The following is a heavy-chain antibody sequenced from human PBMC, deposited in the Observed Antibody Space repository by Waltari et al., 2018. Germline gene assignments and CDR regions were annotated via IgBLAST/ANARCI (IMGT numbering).Heavy chain of an antibody. J-gene: IGHJ4*02. CDR3: ARDRSNYGSGTHSYYFDR. CDR2: ISTSSSYM. Sequence: EVQLVESGGGLVKPGGSLRLSCSTSAFTFSSYSMNWVRQAPGKGLDWVAFISTSSSYMYYAESVKGRFTISRDNARNSLYLQMNSLRAEDTAVYYCARDRSNYGSGTHSYYFDRWGQGTQVTVSS. V-gene: IGHV3-21*01. CDR1: AFTFSSYS. D-gene: IGHD3-10*01.